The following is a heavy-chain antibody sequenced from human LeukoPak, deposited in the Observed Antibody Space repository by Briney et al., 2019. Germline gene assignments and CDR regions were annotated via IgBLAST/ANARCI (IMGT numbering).Heavy chain of an antibody. Sequence: GGPLRLSCAASGFTFSDYYMNWIRQAPGKGLEWVSYITDSSTYTNYADSVKGRFTISRDNAKNSLYLQMNSLRVEDTAVYYCARGSGSYLLFDYWGQGTLVTVSS. V-gene: IGHV3-11*06. CDR1: GFTFSDYY. CDR3: ARGSGSYLLFDY. CDR2: ITDSSTYT. D-gene: IGHD1-26*01. J-gene: IGHJ4*02.